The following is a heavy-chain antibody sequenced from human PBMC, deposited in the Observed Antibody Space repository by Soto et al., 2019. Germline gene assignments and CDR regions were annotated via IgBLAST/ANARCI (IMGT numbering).Heavy chain of an antibody. CDR1: GFTFSTYA. CDR2: ISGSGGST. J-gene: IGHJ3*02. CDR3: AKVRYRGYEGDAFDT. Sequence: EVQLLESGGGFVQPGGSLRLSCAASGFTFSTYAMNWVRQAPGKGLEGVSVISGSGGSTYYADSVKGRFTISRDNSKNTLYLHMNSLRAEDTAVYYCAKVRYRGYEGDAFDTWGQGTMVTVSS. D-gene: IGHD5-12*01. V-gene: IGHV3-23*01.